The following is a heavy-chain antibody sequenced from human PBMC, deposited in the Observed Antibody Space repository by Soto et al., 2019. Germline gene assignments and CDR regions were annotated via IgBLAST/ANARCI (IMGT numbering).Heavy chain of an antibody. Sequence: SETLSLTCAVSGGSIRSGGYSWSWIRQPPGKGLEWIGYIYHSGSTYYNPSLKSRVTISVDRSKNQFSLKLSSVTAADTAVYYCARGQVVAAQHWGQGTLVTSPQ. CDR2: IYHSGST. CDR3: ARGQVVAAQH. J-gene: IGHJ4*02. CDR1: GGSIRSGGYS. V-gene: IGHV4-30-2*01. D-gene: IGHD2-15*01.